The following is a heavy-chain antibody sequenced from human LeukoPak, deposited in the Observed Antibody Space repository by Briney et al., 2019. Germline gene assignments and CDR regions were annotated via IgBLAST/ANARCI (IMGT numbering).Heavy chain of an antibody. J-gene: IGHJ4*02. CDR2: IASDGSST. CDR1: GFTFSSYW. CDR3: AKALPRSEGYTHGYFDY. D-gene: IGHD3-22*01. V-gene: IGHV3-74*01. Sequence: PGGSLRLSCAASGFTFSSYWMNWVRQAPGKGLVWVSRIASDGSSTTYADSVKGRFSISRDNAKNTLYLQMNSLRVEDTATYYCAKALPRSEGYTHGYFDYWGQGTLVTVSS.